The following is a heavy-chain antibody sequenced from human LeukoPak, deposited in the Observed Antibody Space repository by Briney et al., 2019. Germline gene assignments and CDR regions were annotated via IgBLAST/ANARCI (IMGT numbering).Heavy chain of an antibody. CDR2: INHSGST. D-gene: IGHD6-19*01. V-gene: IGHV4-34*01. Sequence: TSETLSLTCAVYGGSFSGYYWSWIRQPPGKGLEWIGEINHSGSTNYNPSLKSRVTISVDTSKNQFFLMLTSVTAADTAVYYCARDREGTSVWPRRNYFYMDVWGKGTTVTISS. CDR1: GGSFSGYY. J-gene: IGHJ6*03. CDR3: ARDREGTSVWPRRNYFYMDV.